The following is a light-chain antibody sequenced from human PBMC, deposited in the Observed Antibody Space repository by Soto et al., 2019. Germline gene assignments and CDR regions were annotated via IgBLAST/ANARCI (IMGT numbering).Light chain of an antibody. Sequence: EIVLTQSPGNLSLSPGERATLSCRASQSVSSSHLAWYQHKPGQAPRLLIYAASSRATGSPDRFSGVGSGTDFTLTISRLETEDFAVYYCQQYGYSTITFGQGTRLEIK. CDR3: QQYGYSTIT. J-gene: IGKJ5*01. V-gene: IGKV3-20*01. CDR1: QSVSSSH. CDR2: AAS.